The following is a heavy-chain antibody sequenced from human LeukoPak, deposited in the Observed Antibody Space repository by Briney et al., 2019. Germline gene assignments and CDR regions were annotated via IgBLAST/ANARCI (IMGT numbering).Heavy chain of an antibody. J-gene: IGHJ5*02. CDR1: GFTISNNY. V-gene: IGHV3-11*04. CDR2: ISGSGGST. CDR3: ARESHYYGSGSYPEYNWFDP. D-gene: IGHD3-10*01. Sequence: GGSLRLSCAASGFTISNNYIRWLRQAPGKGLEWVSAISGSGGSTYYADSVKGRFTISRDNAKNSLYLQMNSLRAEDTAVYYCARESHYYGSGSYPEYNWFDPWGQGTLVTVSS.